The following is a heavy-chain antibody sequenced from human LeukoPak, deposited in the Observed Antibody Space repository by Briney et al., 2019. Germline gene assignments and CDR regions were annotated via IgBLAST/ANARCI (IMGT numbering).Heavy chain of an antibody. CDR1: GYTFTSYA. CDR2: INAGNGNT. J-gene: IGHJ5*02. CDR3: ARDVPKWYYYGSGSYTFDP. V-gene: IGHV1-3*01. D-gene: IGHD3-10*01. Sequence: ASVNVSFKASGYTFTSYAMHWVRQAPGQRLEWMGWINAGNGNTKYSQKFQGRVTITRDTSASTAYMELGSLRSEDTAVYYCARDVPKWYYYGSGSYTFDPWGQGTLVTVSS.